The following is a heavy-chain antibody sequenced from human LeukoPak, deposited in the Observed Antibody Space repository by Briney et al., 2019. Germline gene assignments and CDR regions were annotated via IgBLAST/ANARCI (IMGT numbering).Heavy chain of an antibody. Sequence: ASVKVSCKASGGTFSSYAISWVRQAPGQGLEWMGGIIPIFGTANYAQKFHGRVTITADESTSTAYMDLSSLRSEDTAVYYCARVDSSGYDSGWFDPWGQGTLVTVSS. D-gene: IGHD3-22*01. V-gene: IGHV1-69*13. CDR1: GGTFSSYA. CDR2: IIPIFGTA. J-gene: IGHJ5*02. CDR3: ARVDSSGYDSGWFDP.